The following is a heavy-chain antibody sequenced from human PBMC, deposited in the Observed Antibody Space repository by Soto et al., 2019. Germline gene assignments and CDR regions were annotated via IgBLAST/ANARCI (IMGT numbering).Heavy chain of an antibody. Sequence: QVQLVQSGAEVKKPGASVKVSCKASGYTFTSYGMHWVRQAPGQRLEWMGWINAGNGNTKYSQKFQGRVTITRDTSASPAYRELSSLRSEDTAVYYGARGAGIAVDWGQGTVVTVSS. CDR2: INAGNGNT. J-gene: IGHJ4*02. CDR3: ARGAGIAVD. D-gene: IGHD6-19*01. CDR1: GYTFTSYG. V-gene: IGHV1-3*01.